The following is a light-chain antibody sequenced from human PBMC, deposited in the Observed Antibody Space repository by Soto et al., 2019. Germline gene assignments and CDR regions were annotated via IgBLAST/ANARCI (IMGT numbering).Light chain of an antibody. CDR3: SSYAVINTAV. CDR2: EVD. CDR1: SSDVGAYNY. J-gene: IGLJ3*02. Sequence: QSALTQPASVSGSPGQSISISCTGSSSDVGAYNYVAWYQQKPGKAPQLLIYEVDNRPSGISHRFSGSKSGNTASLTISGLQTEDEADYYCSSYAVINTAVFGGGTKVTVL. V-gene: IGLV2-14*01.